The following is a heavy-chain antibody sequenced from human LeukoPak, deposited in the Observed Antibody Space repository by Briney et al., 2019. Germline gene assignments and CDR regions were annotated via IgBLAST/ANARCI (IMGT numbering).Heavy chain of an antibody. D-gene: IGHD3-10*01. V-gene: IGHV1-18*01. J-gene: IGHJ3*02. CDR2: ISAYNGNT. CDR3: ARVGRTYYYGSGSVRIDI. Sequence: ASVKVSCKASGYTFTSYGISWVRQAPGQGLEWMGWISAYNGNTNYAQKLQGRVTMTADTSTSTAYMELRSLRSDDTAVYYCARVGRTYYYGSGSVRIDIWGQGTMVTVSS. CDR1: GYTFTSYG.